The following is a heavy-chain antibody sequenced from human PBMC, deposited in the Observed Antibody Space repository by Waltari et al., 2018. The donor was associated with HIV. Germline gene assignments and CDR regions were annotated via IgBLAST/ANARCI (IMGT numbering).Heavy chain of an antibody. CDR1: GFTFRSYI. V-gene: IGHV3-21*01. Sequence: EVQLVESGGGLVKPGGSLRLSCSASGFTFRSYIMNWVRQAPGKGLEWVSSISSSSSYIYYADSVKGRFTISRDNAKNSLYLQMNSLGAEDTAVYYCARDFWGGYYYGMDVWGQGTTVTVSS. J-gene: IGHJ6*02. CDR3: ARDFWGGYYYGMDV. CDR2: ISSSSSYI. D-gene: IGHD3-16*01.